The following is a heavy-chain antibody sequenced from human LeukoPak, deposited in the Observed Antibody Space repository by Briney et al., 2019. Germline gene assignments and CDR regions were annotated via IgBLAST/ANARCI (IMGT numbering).Heavy chain of an antibody. J-gene: IGHJ4*02. V-gene: IGHV4-59*01. D-gene: IGHD4-11*01. CDR1: SGSICSYY. Sequence: SETLSLTCAVSSGSICSYYWSWIGQPPGKGLEWIGDIFYSGGTNYNPSLKSRVTISVDTSKNQFSLGLSPVTAADTAVYYCARGPTGYYCDCWGQGTLVTVSS. CDR3: ARGPTGYYCDC. CDR2: IFYSGGT.